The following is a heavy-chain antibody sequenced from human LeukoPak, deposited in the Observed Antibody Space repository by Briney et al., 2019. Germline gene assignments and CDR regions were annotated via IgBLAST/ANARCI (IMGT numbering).Heavy chain of an antibody. J-gene: IGHJ4*02. CDR2: IYYSGST. Sequence: SETLSLTCTVSGGSISSGGYYGSWIRQHPGKGLEWIGYIYYSGSTYYNPSLKSRVTISVDTSKNQFSLKLSSVTAADTAVYYCARARVRWPFDYWGQGTLVTVSS. V-gene: IGHV4-31*03. CDR1: GGSISSGGYY. D-gene: IGHD4-23*01. CDR3: ARARVRWPFDY.